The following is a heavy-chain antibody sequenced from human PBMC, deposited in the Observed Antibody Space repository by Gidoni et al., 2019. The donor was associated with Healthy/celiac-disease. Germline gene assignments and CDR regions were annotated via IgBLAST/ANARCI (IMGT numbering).Heavy chain of an antibody. J-gene: IGHJ5*02. CDR2: INHSGRT. D-gene: IGHD3-10*01. Sequence: VLLQQRGAGLLMPSATLSLTCADYGGSFSGYYRSWIRQPPGKGLEWIGEINHSGRTNYNPYLKSRVTISVDTYKNQFSLKLSSVTAADTAVYYCARGKRRWFGTDGWFDAWGQGTLVTVSS. CDR1: GGSFSGYY. V-gene: IGHV4-34*01. CDR3: ARGKRRWFGTDGWFDA.